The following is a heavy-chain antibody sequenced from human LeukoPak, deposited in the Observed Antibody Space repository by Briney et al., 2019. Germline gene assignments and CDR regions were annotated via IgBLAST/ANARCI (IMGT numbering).Heavy chain of an antibody. D-gene: IGHD2-2*01. V-gene: IGHV1-24*01. J-gene: IGHJ5*02. CDR1: GYTLTELS. CDR2: FDPEDGET. CDR3: ATGYCSSTSCRNWFDP. Sequence: ASVKVSCKVSGYTLTELSMHWVRQAPGKGLEWMGGFDPEDGETIYAQKFQGRVTMAEDTSTDTAYMELSSLRSEDTAVYYCATGYCSSTSCRNWFDPWGQGTLVTVYS.